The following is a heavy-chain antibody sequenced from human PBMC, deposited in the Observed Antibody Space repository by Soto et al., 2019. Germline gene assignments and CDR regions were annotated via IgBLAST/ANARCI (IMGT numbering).Heavy chain of an antibody. Sequence: QGQLAQSGAEVRKPGSSVKVSCGASGGSFSDFAFSWVRQAPGQGLEWMGGIIPMFAASKYAQRFQDRVTITADESTNTVYLALSSLTSDDTATYYCARGGIVAVPAALSSYHDYTNYRFDSWGQGTLVTVSS. V-gene: IGHV1-69*01. CDR2: IIPMFAAS. CDR1: GGSFSDFA. D-gene: IGHD2-15*01. CDR3: ARGGIVAVPAALSSYHDYTNYRFDS. J-gene: IGHJ4*02.